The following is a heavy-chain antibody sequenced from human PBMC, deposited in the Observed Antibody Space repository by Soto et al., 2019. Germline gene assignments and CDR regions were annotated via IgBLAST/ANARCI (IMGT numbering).Heavy chain of an antibody. CDR2: INHSGNT. Sequence: QVQLQQWGAGLLKPSETLSLTCAVYGGTFNGYYWSWIRQPPGKGLEWIGEINHSGNTNSIPSLKSQVTITVTTSNYQSSVNLSSSTAADTAVYYCARGWYRDGSGSAFDIWGQGTTVTVSS. D-gene: IGHD3-10*01. J-gene: IGHJ3*02. CDR3: ARGWYRDGSGSAFDI. V-gene: IGHV4-34*01. CDR1: GGTFNGYY.